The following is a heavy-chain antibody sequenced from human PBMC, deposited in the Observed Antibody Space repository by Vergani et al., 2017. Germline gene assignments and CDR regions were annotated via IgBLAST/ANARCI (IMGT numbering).Heavy chain of an antibody. V-gene: IGHV4-59*01. CDR3: ARGLSGYCSSTSCYNGGYYFDY. D-gene: IGHD2-2*02. Sequence: QVQLQESGPGLVKPSETLSLTCTVSGGSISSYYWSWIRQPPGKGLEWIGYIYYSGSTNYNPSLKSRVTISVDTSKNQFSLKLSSVTAADTAVYYCARGLSGYCSSTSCYNGGYYFDYWGQGTLVTVSS. J-gene: IGHJ4*02. CDR2: IYYSGST. CDR1: GGSISSYY.